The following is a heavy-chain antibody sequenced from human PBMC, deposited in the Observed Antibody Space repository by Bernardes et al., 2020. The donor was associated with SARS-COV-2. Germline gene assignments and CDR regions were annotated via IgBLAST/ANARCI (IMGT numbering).Heavy chain of an antibody. CDR2: ISDDGSDI. Sequence: GGSLCLSCPAYGFTLSEPGRQWVRQDPGQGLEWGTLISDDGSDIYYADSVKGRFTISRDNSKDTLYLQMNSLRAEDTAVYYCAKDPDYGDYGGFGHWGQGTLVSV. V-gene: IGHV3-30*18. D-gene: IGHD4-17*01. J-gene: IGHJ4*02. CDR1: GFTLSEPG. CDR3: AKDPDYGDYGGFGH.